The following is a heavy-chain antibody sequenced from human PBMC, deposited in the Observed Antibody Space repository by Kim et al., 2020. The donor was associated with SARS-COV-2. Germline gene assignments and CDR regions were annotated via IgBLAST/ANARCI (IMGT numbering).Heavy chain of an antibody. Sequence: SETLSLTCTVSGGSISSYYWSWIRQPPGKGLEWIGYIYYSGSTNYNPSLKSRVTISVDTSKNQFSLKLSSVTAADTAVYYCARALIDGYSLIDYWGQGTLVTVSS. D-gene: IGHD4-4*01. J-gene: IGHJ4*02. CDR2: IYYSGST. CDR3: ARALIDGYSLIDY. CDR1: GGSISSYY. V-gene: IGHV4-59*13.